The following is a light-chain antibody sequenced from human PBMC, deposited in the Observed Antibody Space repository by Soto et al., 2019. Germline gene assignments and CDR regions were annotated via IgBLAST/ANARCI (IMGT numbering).Light chain of an antibody. CDR2: EAT. J-gene: IGLJ3*02. V-gene: IGLV2-23*01. CDR1: NSDVGYYNL. Sequence: QSALTQPATVSGSPGQSITISCTGTNSDVGYYNLVSWYQQYPGKAPKLLIYEATRRPSGASHRFSGSKSGNTASLTISGLQDDDEAHYYCCSYAGSSTLVFGGGTKLTVL. CDR3: CSYAGSSTLV.